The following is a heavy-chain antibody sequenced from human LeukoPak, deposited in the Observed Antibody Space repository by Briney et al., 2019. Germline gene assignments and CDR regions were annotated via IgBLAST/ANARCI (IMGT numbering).Heavy chain of an antibody. V-gene: IGHV3-33*01. CDR1: GFTFSNYG. J-gene: IGHJ5*02. CDR3: ARETLIAALKTGTVTRIGWFDT. CDR2: IWYDGSYK. D-gene: IGHD6-13*01. Sequence: PGRSLRLSCAASGFTFSNYGMHWVRQAPAKGLEWVAVIWYDGSYKSYGDSVKGRFTISRDNSKNTLFLQMNSLRADDTAVYYCARETLIAALKTGTVTRIGWFDTWGQGTLVTVSS.